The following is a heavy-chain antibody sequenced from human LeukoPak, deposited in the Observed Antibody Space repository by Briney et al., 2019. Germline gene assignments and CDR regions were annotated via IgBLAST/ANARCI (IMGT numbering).Heavy chain of an antibody. V-gene: IGHV3-48*03. D-gene: IGHD2/OR15-2a*01. J-gene: IGHJ4*02. CDR2: ISNSGSTT. CDR3: TTKSTY. Sequence: GGSLRLSCAASGFTFSSYEMNWVRRAPGKGLEWVACISNSGSTTFHADSVKGRFTISRDNAKNALFLQMNSLRAEDTAVYYCTTKSTYWGQGTLVTVSS. CDR1: GFTFSSYE.